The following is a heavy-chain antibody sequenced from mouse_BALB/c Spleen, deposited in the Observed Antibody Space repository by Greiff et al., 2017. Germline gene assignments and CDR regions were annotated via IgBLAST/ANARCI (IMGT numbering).Heavy chain of an antibody. J-gene: IGHJ4*01. CDR1: GYTFTSYT. CDR3: ARWGYDSPYYAMDY. Sequence: VQLVESGAELARTGASVKMSCKASGYTFTSYTIHWVKQRPGQGLEWIGYINPSSGYTNYNQKFKDKATLTEDKSSSTAYMQLSSLTSEDSAVYYCARWGYDSPYYAMDYWGQGTSVTVSS. D-gene: IGHD2-4*01. CDR2: INPSSGYT. V-gene: IGHV1-4*01.